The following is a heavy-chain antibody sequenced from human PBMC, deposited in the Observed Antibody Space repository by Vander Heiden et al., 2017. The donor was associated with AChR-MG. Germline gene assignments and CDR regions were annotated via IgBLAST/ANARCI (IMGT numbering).Heavy chain of an antibody. J-gene: IGHJ4*02. CDR1: GYPFTVYY. CDR3: ATMPPGGVGATRVH. CDR2: VDPEDDET. V-gene: IGHV1-69-2*01. D-gene: IGHD1-26*01. Sequence: EVQLVQSGAEVKKPGATVQLSCKVSGYPFTVYYMHWVQQAPGKGLEWMGLVDPEDDETIYAEKFQGRVTITADTSTDTAYMELSSLRSEDTAVYYCATMPPGGVGATRVHWGQGTLVTVSS.